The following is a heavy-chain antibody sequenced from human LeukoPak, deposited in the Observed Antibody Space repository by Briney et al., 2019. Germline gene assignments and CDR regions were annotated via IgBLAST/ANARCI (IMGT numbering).Heavy chain of an antibody. V-gene: IGHV4-61*01. J-gene: IGHJ6*04. CDR1: GGSASSGSYY. CDR2: IYYSGST. Sequence: PSETLSLTCTVSGGSASSGSYYWSWIRQPPGKGLEWIGYIYYSGSTNYNPSLKSRVPISVDTSKNQFSLKLSSVTAADTAVYYCARYSSSSGGMDVWGKGTTVTVSS. CDR3: ARYSSSSGGMDV. D-gene: IGHD6-13*01.